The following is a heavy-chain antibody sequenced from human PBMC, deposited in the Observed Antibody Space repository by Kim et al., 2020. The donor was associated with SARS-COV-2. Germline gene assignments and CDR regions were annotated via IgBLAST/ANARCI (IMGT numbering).Heavy chain of an antibody. CDR3: ARSYSYGSGSHAHDY. D-gene: IGHD3-10*01. Sequence: SETLSLTCAVYGGSFSGYYWSWIRQPPGKGLEWIGEINHSGSTNYNPSLKSRVTISVDTSKNQFSLKLSSVTAADTAVYYCARSYSYGSGSHAHDYWGQGTLVTVSS. CDR2: INHSGST. V-gene: IGHV4-34*01. CDR1: GGSFSGYY. J-gene: IGHJ4*02.